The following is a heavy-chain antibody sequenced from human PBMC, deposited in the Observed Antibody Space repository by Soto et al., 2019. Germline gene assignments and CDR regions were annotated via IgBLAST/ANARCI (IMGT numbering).Heavy chain of an antibody. D-gene: IGHD3-16*01. V-gene: IGHV4-39*01. Sequence: SETLSLTCTVSGGSISSNSYYWDWIRQPPGKGLELIGSIYYSGTTYYNPSLKSRVTISVYTSKNQFSLKLSSVNAADTAVYYWARHADYDSVWGNHEENHXWGQGTLLTVSX. CDR2: IYYSGTT. CDR3: ARHADYDSVWGNHEENHX. J-gene: IGHJ4*02. CDR1: GGSISSNSYY.